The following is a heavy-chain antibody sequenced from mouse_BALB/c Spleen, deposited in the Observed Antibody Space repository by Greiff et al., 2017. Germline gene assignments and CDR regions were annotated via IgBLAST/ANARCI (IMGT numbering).Heavy chain of an antibody. V-gene: IGHV5-17*02. CDR1: GFTFSSFG. CDR2: ISSGSSTI. Sequence: DVMLVESGGGLVQPGGSRKLSCAASGFTFSSFGMHWVRQAPEKGLEWVAYISSGSSTIYYADTVKGRFTISRDNPKNTLFLQMTSLRSEDTAMYYCARSVVATNYFDYWGQGTTLTVSS. D-gene: IGHD1-1*01. J-gene: IGHJ2*01. CDR3: ARSVVATNYFDY.